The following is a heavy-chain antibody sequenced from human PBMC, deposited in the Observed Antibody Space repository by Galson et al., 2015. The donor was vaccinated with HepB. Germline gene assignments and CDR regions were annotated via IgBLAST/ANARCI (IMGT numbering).Heavy chain of an antibody. Sequence: SLRLSCAASGFTFSNYGMHWVRQAPGKGLEWLAVIWYDGSSTNYADSVRGRFTISRDNAKKMLYLQMNSLRAEDTAVYFCARGWYHFDNWGQGTLVSVSA. J-gene: IGHJ4*02. D-gene: IGHD6-13*01. CDR2: IWYDGSST. V-gene: IGHV3-33*01. CDR1: GFTFSNYG. CDR3: ARGWYHFDN.